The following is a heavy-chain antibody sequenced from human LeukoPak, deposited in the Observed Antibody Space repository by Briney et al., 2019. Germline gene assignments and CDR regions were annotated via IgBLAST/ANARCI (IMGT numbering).Heavy chain of an antibody. D-gene: IGHD5-12*01. CDR3: AKGGYDYVEVGYFDY. J-gene: IGHJ4*02. Sequence: GGSLRLSCAASGFIFNNYGLVWVRQAPGKGLEWVSAISNDGGGTTYADSVKGRFTISRDNTKNTLYLQMNSLRADDTAVYFCAKGGYDYVEVGYFDYWGQGTVVTVSS. CDR1: GFIFNNYG. V-gene: IGHV3-23*01. CDR2: ISNDGGGT.